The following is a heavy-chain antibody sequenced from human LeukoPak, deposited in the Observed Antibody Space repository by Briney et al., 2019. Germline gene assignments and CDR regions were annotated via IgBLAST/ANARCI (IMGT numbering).Heavy chain of an antibody. CDR3: AKWGDYDVLTGYYVSDF. V-gene: IGHV3-23*01. CDR2: ISGRSDNT. J-gene: IGHJ4*02. Sequence: GASLRLSCAASGFIFSNYAMYWVRQAPGKGLEWVSAISGRSDNTYYADSVKGRFTLSRDSSKNTLYLQMNSLRADDAAVYYCAKWGDYDVLTGYYVSDFWGQGTLVTVSS. CDR1: GFIFSNYA. D-gene: IGHD3-9*01.